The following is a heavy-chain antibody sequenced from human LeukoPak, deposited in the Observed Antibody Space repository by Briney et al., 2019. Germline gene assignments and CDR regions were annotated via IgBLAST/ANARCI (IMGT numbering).Heavy chain of an antibody. J-gene: IGHJ4*02. CDR1: GFTFSSYA. CDR2: ISGSGGST. CDR3: AKDLDFLTATFDY. D-gene: IGHD3-9*01. Sequence: GSLRLSCEASGFTFSSYAMSWVRQAPGKGLEWVSAISGSGGSTYYADSVKGRFTISRDNSKNTLYLQMNSLRAEDTAVYYCAKDLDFLTATFDYWGQGTLVTVSS. V-gene: IGHV3-23*01.